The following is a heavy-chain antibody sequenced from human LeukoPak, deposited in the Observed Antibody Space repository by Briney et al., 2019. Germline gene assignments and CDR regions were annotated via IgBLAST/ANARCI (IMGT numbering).Heavy chain of an antibody. CDR2: IRGKADDYAS. CDR1: GFTFSGSA. J-gene: IGHJ4*02. Sequence: GGSLRLSCAASGFTFSGSAIHWVRQASGKGLEWIGRIRGKADDYASVYAASVEGRFTISRDDSRNAAYLQMNSLKIEDTAVYYCSRLAAFGSAWGQGTLVTVS. CDR3: SRLAAFGSA. V-gene: IGHV3-73*01. D-gene: IGHD3-10*01.